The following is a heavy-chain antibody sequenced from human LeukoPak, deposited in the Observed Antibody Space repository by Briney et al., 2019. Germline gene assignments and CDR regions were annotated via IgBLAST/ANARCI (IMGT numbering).Heavy chain of an antibody. CDR3: GRLPSYYGSSLYPDY. V-gene: IGHV3-48*04. CDR2: ISSGGSTI. J-gene: IGHJ4*02. CDR1: GFTFSSYA. Sequence: GGSLRLSCAASGFTFSSYAMSWVRQAPGKGLEWVSYISSGGSTIYYADSVQGRFTISRDNAKNSLYLQINSLRAEDTAVYYCGRLPSYYGSSLYPDYWGQGTLVTVSS. D-gene: IGHD2-2*01.